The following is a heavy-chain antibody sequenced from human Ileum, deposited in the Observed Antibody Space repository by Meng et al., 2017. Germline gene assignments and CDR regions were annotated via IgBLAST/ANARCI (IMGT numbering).Heavy chain of an antibody. J-gene: IGHJ4*02. D-gene: IGHD2-15*01. Sequence: QVQLQESGPGLLKSSQTLSLTCTVSGGSISIGDYYWSWVRQPPGKGLEWIGYIYYSGSTYYNPSLKSRAIMSVDKSKNHFSLKLSSVTAADTAVYYCARDRGGSYYFDYWGQGTLVTVSS. CDR3: ARDRGGSYYFDY. V-gene: IGHV4-30-4*01. CDR1: GGSISIGDYY. CDR2: IYYSGST.